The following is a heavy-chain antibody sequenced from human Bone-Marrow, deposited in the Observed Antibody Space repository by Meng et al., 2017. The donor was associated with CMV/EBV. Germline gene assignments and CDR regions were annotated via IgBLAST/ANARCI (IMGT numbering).Heavy chain of an antibody. Sequence: SETLSLTCAVSGGSISSSNWWSWVRQPPGKGLEWIGEIYYSGDTNYNPSLKSRVTISVDTSKNQFSLKLSSVTAADTAVHYCARDLRLRRAVAAPNWFDPWGQGTLVTVSS. J-gene: IGHJ5*02. CDR2: IYYSGDT. V-gene: IGHV4-4*02. CDR1: GGSISSSNW. CDR3: ARDLRLRRAVAAPNWFDP. D-gene: IGHD6-19*01.